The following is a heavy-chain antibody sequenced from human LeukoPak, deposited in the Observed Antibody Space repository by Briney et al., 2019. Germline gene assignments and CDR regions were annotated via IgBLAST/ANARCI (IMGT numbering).Heavy chain of an antibody. J-gene: IGHJ5*02. Sequence: ASVKVSCKASGYTFTGYYMHWVRQAPGQGLEWMGWINPNSGGTYYAQKLQGRVTMTTDTSTSTAYMELRSLRSDDTAVYYCAREEYYYGSGSYLNRYNWFDPWGQGTLVTVSS. V-gene: IGHV1-2*02. CDR3: AREEYYYGSGSYLNRYNWFDP. CDR1: GYTFTGYY. CDR2: INPNSGGT. D-gene: IGHD3-10*01.